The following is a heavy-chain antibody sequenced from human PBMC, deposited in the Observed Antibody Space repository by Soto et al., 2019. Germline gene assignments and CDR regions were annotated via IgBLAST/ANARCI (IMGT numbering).Heavy chain of an antibody. V-gene: IGHV3-23*01. D-gene: IGHD3-22*01. CDR1: GFTFSSYA. CDR3: ARSDRITMIVVYGMDV. CDR2: ISGSGGST. Sequence: PGGSLRLSCAASGFTFSSYAMSWVRQAPGKGLEWVSAISGSGGSTYYADSVKGRFTISRDNSKNTLYLQMKSLRAEDTAVYYCARSDRITMIVVYGMDVWGQGTTVTVS. J-gene: IGHJ6*02.